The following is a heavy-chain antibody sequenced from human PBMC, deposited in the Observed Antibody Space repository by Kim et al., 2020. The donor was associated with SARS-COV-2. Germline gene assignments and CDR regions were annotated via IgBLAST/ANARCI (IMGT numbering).Heavy chain of an antibody. J-gene: IGHJ4*02. Sequence: SETLSLTCAVYGGSFSGYYWSWIRQPPGKGLEWIGEINHSGSTNYNPSLKSRVTISVDTSKNQFSLKLSSVTAADTAVYYCALGVWGSYRYTQQNTDYWGQGTLVTVSS. CDR1: GGSFSGYY. CDR2: INHSGST. D-gene: IGHD3-16*02. V-gene: IGHV4-34*01. CDR3: ALGVWGSYRYTQQNTDY.